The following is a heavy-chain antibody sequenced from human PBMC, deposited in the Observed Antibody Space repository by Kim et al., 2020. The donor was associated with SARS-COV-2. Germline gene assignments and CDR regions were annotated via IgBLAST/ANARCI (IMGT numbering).Heavy chain of an antibody. D-gene: IGHD4-4*01. Sequence: HYHPSRKCRVPLSVATSKTQFSLRLSSVTAADTAVYYCARTTVTTYFDYWGQGTLVTVSS. J-gene: IGHJ4*02. CDR3: ARTTVTTYFDY. V-gene: IGHV4-59*01.